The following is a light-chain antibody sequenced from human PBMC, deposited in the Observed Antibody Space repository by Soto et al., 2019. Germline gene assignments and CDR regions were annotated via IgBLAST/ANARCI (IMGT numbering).Light chain of an antibody. Sequence: EIVLTQCPGTLSLSPGERAILSCRASQSVDSRYFGWYQQRPGQPPRLLLYGVSTRATGIPDRFSGSGSGTEFILAISRLDADDFAVYYSQRYGAFWMVGKVTQVDI. J-gene: IGKJ1*01. CDR3: QRYGAFWM. CDR1: QSVDSRY. V-gene: IGKV3-20*01. CDR2: GVS.